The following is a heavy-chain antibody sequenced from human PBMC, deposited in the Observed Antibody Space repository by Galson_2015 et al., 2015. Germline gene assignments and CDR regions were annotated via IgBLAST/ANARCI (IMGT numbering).Heavy chain of an antibody. J-gene: IGHJ4*02. V-gene: IGHV4-39*01. CDR1: GGSISSSSYY. D-gene: IGHD3-10*01. CDR3: ARVGGYYGSGSAGY. Sequence: ETLSLTCTVSGGSISSSSYYWGWIRQPPGKGLEWIGSIYYSGSTYYNPSLRSRVTISVDTSKNQFSLKLSSVTAADTAVYYCARVGGYYGSGSAGYWGQGTLVTVSS. CDR2: IYYSGST.